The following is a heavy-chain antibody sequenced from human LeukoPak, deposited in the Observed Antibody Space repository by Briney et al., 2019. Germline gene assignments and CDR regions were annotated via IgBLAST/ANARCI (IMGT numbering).Heavy chain of an antibody. Sequence: GGSLRLSCAVSGFTFGDYAMHWVRQAPGKGLEWVSGISWNSGSIDYADSVKGRFTISRDNAKNSLYLQMNSLRAEDTAVYYCARKFGGYYYYYMDVWGKGTTVTISS. V-gene: IGHV3-9*01. CDR3: ARKFGGYYYYYMDV. CDR2: ISWNSGSI. J-gene: IGHJ6*03. CDR1: GFTFGDYA. D-gene: IGHD3-10*01.